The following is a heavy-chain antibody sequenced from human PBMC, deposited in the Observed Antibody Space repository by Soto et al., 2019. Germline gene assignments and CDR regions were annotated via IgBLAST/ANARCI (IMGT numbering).Heavy chain of an antibody. CDR2: ISSSRSYI. CDR3: ARYDSSGYYWPYYYYGMDV. Sequence: EVLLVESGGGLVKPGGSLRLSCAASGFTFSTYSMNWVRQAPGKGLEWVSSISSSRSYIYYADSVKGRFPISRDNAKHSLNMQMNTLRAADTAVYYCARYDSSGYYWPYYYYGMDVWGQGTTVTVSS. J-gene: IGHJ6*02. V-gene: IGHV3-21*01. CDR1: GFTFSTYS. D-gene: IGHD3-22*01.